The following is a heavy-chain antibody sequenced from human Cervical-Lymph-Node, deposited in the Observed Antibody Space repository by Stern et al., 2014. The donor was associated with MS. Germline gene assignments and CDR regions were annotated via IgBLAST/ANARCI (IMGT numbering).Heavy chain of an antibody. CDR3: ARSSSPSPYYYYGMDV. V-gene: IGHV3-33*01. J-gene: IGHJ6*02. D-gene: IGHD6-13*01. CDR2: IWYDGSNK. CDR1: GFTFSSYG. Sequence: VQLVESGGGVVQPGRSLRLSCAASGFTFSSYGMHWVRQAPGKGLEWVAGIWYDGSNKYYADSVKGRFTIARDNSKTTLYLQMNSLRAEDTAVYYCARSSSPSPYYYYGMDVWGQGTTVTVSS.